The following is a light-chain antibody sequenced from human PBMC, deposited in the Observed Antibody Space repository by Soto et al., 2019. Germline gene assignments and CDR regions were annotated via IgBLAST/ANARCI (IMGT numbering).Light chain of an antibody. V-gene: IGKV3-15*01. Sequence: EIVLKQSPATLSLSPGERATLSCRASQSLSSNFLAWYKQKPGQPPRLLIYDSSTRATGIPARFSGSGSGTEFTLTIRSLKSEDFAVDYCQQYNNWPLFGGGTKFEIK. CDR2: DSS. J-gene: IGKJ4*01. CDR1: QSLSSN. CDR3: QQYNNWPL.